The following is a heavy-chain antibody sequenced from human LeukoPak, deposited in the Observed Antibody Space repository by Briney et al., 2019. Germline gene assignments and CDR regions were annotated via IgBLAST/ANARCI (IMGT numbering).Heavy chain of an antibody. D-gene: IGHD3-10*01. J-gene: IGHJ6*03. Sequence: SVKVSCKASGGTFSSYAISWVRQAPGQGLEWMGGIIPIFGTANYAQKFQGRVTITADESTSTAYMELSSLRSEDTAVYYCASPLQGVYGFDYYYYYMDVWDKGTTVTVSS. CDR3: ASPLQGVYGFDYYYYYMDV. V-gene: IGHV1-69*13. CDR1: GGTFSSYA. CDR2: IIPIFGTA.